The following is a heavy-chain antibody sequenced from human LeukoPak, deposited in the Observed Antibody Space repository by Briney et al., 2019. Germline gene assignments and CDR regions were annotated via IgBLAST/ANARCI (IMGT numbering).Heavy chain of an antibody. J-gene: IGHJ3*02. CDR1: GFTFSSYW. V-gene: IGHV3-7*01. CDR3: ARDQQWLALHDAFDI. CDR2: IKQDGSEK. D-gene: IGHD6-19*01. Sequence: GGSLRLSCAASGFTFSSYWMSWVRQAPGKGLEWVANIKQDGSEKYYVDSVKGRFTLSRDNAKNSLYLQMNSLRVEDTAVYFCARDQQWLALHDAFDIWGQGTMVTVSS.